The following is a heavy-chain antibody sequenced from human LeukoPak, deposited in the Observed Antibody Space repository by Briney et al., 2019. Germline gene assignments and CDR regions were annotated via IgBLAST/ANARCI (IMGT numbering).Heavy chain of an antibody. CDR3: ARGFGYCSSTSCYSYYYYGMDV. D-gene: IGHD2-2*02. Sequence: ASVKVSCKASGYTFTSYDINWVRQATGQGLEWMGWMNPNSGNTGYAQKFQGRVTMTGNTSISTAYMELSSLRSEDTAVYYCARGFGYCSSTSCYSYYYYGMDVWGQGTTVTVSS. J-gene: IGHJ6*02. V-gene: IGHV1-8*01. CDR1: GYTFTSYD. CDR2: MNPNSGNT.